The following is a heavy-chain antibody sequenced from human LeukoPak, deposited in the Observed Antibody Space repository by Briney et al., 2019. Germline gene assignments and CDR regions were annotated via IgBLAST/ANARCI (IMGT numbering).Heavy chain of an antibody. Sequence: ASVKVSCKASPSIFSNYGISGARQAPRQGLEWMGCISEHKGTAHYVQRFEGRVTMTPQIHPRTAYMELTRLSADEAPACYCVRYAVLVAPYTDHWGQGTLVTVSS. CDR2: ISEHKGTA. CDR1: PSIFSNYG. D-gene: IGHD2-2*01. J-gene: IGHJ4*02. CDR3: VRYAVLVAPYTDH. V-gene: IGHV1-18*01.